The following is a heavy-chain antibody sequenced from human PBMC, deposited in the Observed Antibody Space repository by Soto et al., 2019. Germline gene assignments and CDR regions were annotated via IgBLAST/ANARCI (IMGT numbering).Heavy chain of an antibody. Sequence: QVQLVQSGAEMKKPGSSVKVSCQSSGGTFNTYAMNWVRQAPGQGPEWMGDISPMFGAANYAAKFQGRVSITAAESTGTSYMQLSSLTSEDTALYYCAREVHVHTPAFVYWGQGTLVTVSS. D-gene: IGHD3-10*02. CDR2: ISPMFGAA. J-gene: IGHJ4*02. V-gene: IGHV1-69*19. CDR1: GGTFNTYA. CDR3: AREVHVHTPAFVY.